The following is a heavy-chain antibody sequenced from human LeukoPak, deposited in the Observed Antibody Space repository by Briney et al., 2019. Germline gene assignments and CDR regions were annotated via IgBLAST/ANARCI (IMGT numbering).Heavy chain of an antibody. CDR2: IKQEGSGK. CDR1: GFTFSSYW. J-gene: IGHJ4*02. CDR3: ARENGEGVPGY. Sequence: RGSLRLSSAASGFTFSSYWMSLGRQAPGKGLGWVANIKQEGSGKYYVDSVKGRFPISRDNAKNSLYLQMNSLRAEDTAVYYCARENGEGVPGYWGQGTLVTVSS. D-gene: IGHD2-8*01. V-gene: IGHV3-7*01.